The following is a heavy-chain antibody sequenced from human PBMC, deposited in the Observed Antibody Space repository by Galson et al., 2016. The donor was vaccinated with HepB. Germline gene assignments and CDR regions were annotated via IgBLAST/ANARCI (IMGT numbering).Heavy chain of an antibody. Sequence: SLRLSCAASGFIFRGYAMHWVRQAPGKGLEWVAVTSSDAAHQYYADSVKGRFTISRDNSKNTLYLEMNSLTGEDTALYYCAGAPSVAEKLDSWGQGTLVIVSS. CDR1: GFIFRGYA. CDR2: TSSDAAHQ. CDR3: AGAPSVAEKLDS. J-gene: IGHJ4*02. D-gene: IGHD6-19*01. V-gene: IGHV3-30*04.